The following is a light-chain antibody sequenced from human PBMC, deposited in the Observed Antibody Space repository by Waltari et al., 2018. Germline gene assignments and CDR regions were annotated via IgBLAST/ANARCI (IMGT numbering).Light chain of an antibody. Sequence: QSALTQPASVSGSPGQSLTISCTGTNSNIGGYNYVSWYQQHPGKAPKLIIYEVSDRHAGVSNRVCGSKSGNTDSLTISGLEAEDETDYYCSSYTSSSTWVFGGGTKVTVL. CDR1: NSNIGGYNY. CDR2: EVS. J-gene: IGLJ3*02. V-gene: IGLV2-14*01. CDR3: SSYTSSSTWV.